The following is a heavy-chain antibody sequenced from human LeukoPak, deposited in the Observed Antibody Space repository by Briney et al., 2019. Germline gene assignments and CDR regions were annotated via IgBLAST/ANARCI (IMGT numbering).Heavy chain of an antibody. D-gene: IGHD3-22*01. CDR2: ISSSSSTI. Sequence: GGSLRLSCAASGFTFSSYSMNWVRQAPGKGLEWVSYISSSSSTIYYADSVKGRFTISRDNAKNSLYLQMNSLRAEDTAVYYCARLSYYESSGLVDYWGQGTLVTVSS. V-gene: IGHV3-48*01. CDR3: ARLSYYESSGLVDY. CDR1: GFTFSSYS. J-gene: IGHJ4*02.